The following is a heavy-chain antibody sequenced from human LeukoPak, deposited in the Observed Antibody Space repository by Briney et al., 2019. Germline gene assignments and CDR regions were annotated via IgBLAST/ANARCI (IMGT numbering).Heavy chain of an antibody. J-gene: IGHJ6*02. D-gene: IGHD3-10*01. CDR2: IDPNTGRT. V-gene: IGHV1-2*02. CDR3: ARTPVVVIRGVIEDGMDV. Sequence: ASVKVSCKPSGYTFTDYYLHWVRQAPGQGLGWMGWIDPNTGRTVYAQDFQGRLTLTRDTSVSTTYMDLRGLGSDDTAVYYCARTPVVVIRGVIEDGMDVWGQGTTVTVSS. CDR1: GYTFTDYY.